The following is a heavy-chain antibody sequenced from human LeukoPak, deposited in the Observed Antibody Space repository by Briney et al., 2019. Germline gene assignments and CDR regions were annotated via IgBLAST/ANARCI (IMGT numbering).Heavy chain of an antibody. J-gene: IGHJ3*02. Sequence: GSLRLSCTASGFTFSDHAMTWVRQAPGKGLEWVSSISSSSSYIYYADSLKGRVTISRDNAKNSLYLQMNSLRAEDTAVYFCARSRLILVPVADAFDIWGQGTMVTVAS. CDR2: ISSSSSYI. CDR3: ARSRLILVPVADAFDI. CDR1: GFTFSDHA. D-gene: IGHD6-19*01. V-gene: IGHV3-21*01.